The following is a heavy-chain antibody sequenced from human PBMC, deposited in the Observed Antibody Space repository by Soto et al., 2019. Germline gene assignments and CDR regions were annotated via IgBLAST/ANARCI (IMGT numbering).Heavy chain of an antibody. D-gene: IGHD2-2*01. J-gene: IGHJ4*02. CDR2: IIPILGIA. V-gene: IGHV1-69*04. CDR3: ARDSYCSSTRCSFDY. Sequence: ASVKVSCKVSGYTLTELSMHWVRQAPGQGLEWMGRIIPILGIANYAQKFQGRVTITADKSTSTAYMELSSLRSEDTAVYYCARDSYCSSTRCSFDYWGQGTLVTVSS. CDR1: GYTLTELS.